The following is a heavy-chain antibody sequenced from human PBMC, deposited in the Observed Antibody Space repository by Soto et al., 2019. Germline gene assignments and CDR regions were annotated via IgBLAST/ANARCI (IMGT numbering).Heavy chain of an antibody. CDR2: IIPILGIA. V-gene: IGHV1-69*02. J-gene: IGHJ5*02. CDR1: GGTFSSYT. D-gene: IGHD2-15*01. CDR3: ASGGRGGFDP. Sequence: QVQLVQSGAEVKKPGSSVKVSCKASGGTFSSYTISWVRQAPGQGLEWMGRIIPILGIANYAQKFQGRVTITSDKSTTTADMELTSRRSEAAAVYYCASGGRGGFDPWGQGTLVTVSS.